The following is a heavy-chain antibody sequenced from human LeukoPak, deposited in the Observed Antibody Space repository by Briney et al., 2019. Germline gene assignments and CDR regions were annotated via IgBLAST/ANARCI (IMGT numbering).Heavy chain of an antibody. CDR3: ARDQGIAAAGTSVSNPEGDAFDI. D-gene: IGHD6-13*01. CDR2: IYYSGST. Sequence: SETLSLTCTVSGGSISSSSYYWGWIRQPPGKGLEWIGSIYYSGSTYYNPSLKSRVTISVDTSKNQFSLKLSSVTAADTAVYYCARDQGIAAAGTSVSNPEGDAFDIWGQGTMVTVSS. CDR1: GGSISSSSYY. V-gene: IGHV4-39*07. J-gene: IGHJ3*02.